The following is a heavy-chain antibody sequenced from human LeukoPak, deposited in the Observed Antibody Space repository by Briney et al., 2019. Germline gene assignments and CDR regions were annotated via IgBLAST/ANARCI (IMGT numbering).Heavy chain of an antibody. CDR3: ARRGYYGSGNDFRFDP. CDR1: GGSISSYY. V-gene: IGHV4-59*13. Sequence: SETLSLTCTVSGGSISSYYWSCIRQPPGKGLEWIGYIDYSGYTNYNPSLKSRVTISVDTSKNQFSLKLTSVTAADTAVYFCARRGYYGSGNDFRFDPWGQGTLVTVSS. D-gene: IGHD3-10*01. J-gene: IGHJ5*02. CDR2: IDYSGYT.